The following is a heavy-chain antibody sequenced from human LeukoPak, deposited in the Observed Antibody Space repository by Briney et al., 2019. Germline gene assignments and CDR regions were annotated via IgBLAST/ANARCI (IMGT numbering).Heavy chain of an antibody. CDR3: ARSSRSGARKWFDP. D-gene: IGHD2-15*01. J-gene: IGHJ5*02. CDR1: GASIISTNW. Sequence: SGTLSLTCNVSGASIISTNWWNWVRQPPGKGLEWIGEIYQSGYTKYNPSLKSRVTISVDKSKNQFSLRLNSVTAADTAVYYCARSSRSGARKWFDPWGQGTLVTVSS. V-gene: IGHV4-4*02. CDR2: IYQSGYT.